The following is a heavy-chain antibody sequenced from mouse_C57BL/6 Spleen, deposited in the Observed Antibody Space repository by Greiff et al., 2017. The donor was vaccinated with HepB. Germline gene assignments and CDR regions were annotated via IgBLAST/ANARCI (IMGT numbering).Heavy chain of an antibody. Sequence: QVQLQQPGAELVRPGSSVKLSCKASGYTFTSYWMHWVKQRPIQGLEWIGNIDPSDSETHYNQKFKDKATLTVDKSSSTAYMQLSSLTSEDSAVSYWARREGDYVFAWFAYWGQGTLVTVSA. CDR2: IDPSDSET. D-gene: IGHD2-4*01. V-gene: IGHV1-52*01. J-gene: IGHJ3*01. CDR1: GYTFTSYW. CDR3: ARREGDYVFAWFAY.